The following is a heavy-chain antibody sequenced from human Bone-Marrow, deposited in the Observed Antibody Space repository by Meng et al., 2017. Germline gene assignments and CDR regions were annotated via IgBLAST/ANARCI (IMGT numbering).Heavy chain of an antibody. V-gene: IGHV4-4*02. J-gene: IGHJ5*02. CDR3: ARIPDYDPSAS. CDR2: IQHSGST. CDR1: GGSISTSDW. D-gene: IGHD3-16*01. Sequence: QVQLQESGPGLVKPSGTLSLNCAVSGGSISTSDWWSWVRQPPGKGLEWIGEIQHSGSTNYNPSLQSRVTISVDKSRNQFSLKLSSVTAADTAVYYCARIPDYDPSASWGQGSLVTVSS.